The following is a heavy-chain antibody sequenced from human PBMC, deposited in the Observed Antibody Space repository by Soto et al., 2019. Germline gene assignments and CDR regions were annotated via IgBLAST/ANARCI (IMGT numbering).Heavy chain of an antibody. D-gene: IGHD6-19*01. CDR1: GFTFRDYA. Sequence: VQLVESGGGVVQPGRSLRLSCAASGFTFRDYARHWFRQPPGKGLEWVAVVSHDGRNTHYADSVKGRFTISRDSSKNTVSLEMTSLRAEDTAVYYCAKGGRQWLVTSDFNYWGQGALVTVSS. CDR3: AKGGRQWLVTSDFNY. J-gene: IGHJ4*02. CDR2: VSHDGRNT. V-gene: IGHV3-30*18.